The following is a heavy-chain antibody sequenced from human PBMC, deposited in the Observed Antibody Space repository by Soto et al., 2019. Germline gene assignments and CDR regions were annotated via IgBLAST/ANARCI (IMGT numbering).Heavy chain of an antibody. CDR1: GFTFNNYA. V-gene: IGHV3-23*01. CDR2: ISATGGST. Sequence: EVQVLDSGGGLVQPGGSLRLSCAASGFTFNNYAMNWVRQAPGKGLEWVATISATGGSTYYADSVKGRFTISRDNSKNTQYLQMNGLRVEDTAVYYCAKDRLAGNFDYWGQGTQVTVSS. CDR3: AKDRLAGNFDY. J-gene: IGHJ4*02.